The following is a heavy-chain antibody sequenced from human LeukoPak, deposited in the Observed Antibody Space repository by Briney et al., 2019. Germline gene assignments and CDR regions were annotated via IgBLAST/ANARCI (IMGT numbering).Heavy chain of an antibody. D-gene: IGHD2-15*01. CDR3: ARGYGSPDF. Sequence: PGGSLRLSCAASGFTFSNYGMHWVRQAPGKGLEWFTVIWSDGSIKYYADSVKGRFTISRDNAKKTLFLQMNTLRAEDTAVYYCARGYGSPDFWGQGTLVTVSP. V-gene: IGHV3-33*01. J-gene: IGHJ4*02. CDR1: GFTFSNYG. CDR2: IWSDGSIK.